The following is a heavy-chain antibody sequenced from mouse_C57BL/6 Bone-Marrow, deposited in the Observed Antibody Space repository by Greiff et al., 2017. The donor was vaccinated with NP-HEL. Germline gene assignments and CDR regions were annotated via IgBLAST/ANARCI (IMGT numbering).Heavy chain of an antibody. J-gene: IGHJ2*01. CDR1: GYSFTDYN. CDR3: ARRTLNTPFDY. D-gene: IGHD5-1-1*01. V-gene: IGHV1-39*01. Sequence: VQLQQSGPELVKPGASVKISCTASGYSFTDYNMNWVQQSNGKSLEWIGVINPNYGTTSYNQKFQGKATLTVDPSSSTAYMQLNSLTSEDSAVYYCARRTLNTPFDYWGKGTTLTVSS. CDR2: INPNYGTT.